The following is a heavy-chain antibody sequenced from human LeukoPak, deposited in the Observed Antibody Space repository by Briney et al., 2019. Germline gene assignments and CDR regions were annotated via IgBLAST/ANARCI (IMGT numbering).Heavy chain of an antibody. V-gene: IGHV1-69*01. CDR1: GGTLSSYA. CDR3: ARDRVPDYYDSSGYFFFDY. CDR2: IIPTFGTA. D-gene: IGHD3-22*01. J-gene: IGHJ4*02. Sequence: VASVKVSCKASGGTLSSYAISWVRQAPGQGLEWMGGIIPTFGTANYAQKFQGRVTITADESTSTAYMELSSLRSEDTAVYYCARDRVPDYYDSSGYFFFDYWGQGTLVTVSS.